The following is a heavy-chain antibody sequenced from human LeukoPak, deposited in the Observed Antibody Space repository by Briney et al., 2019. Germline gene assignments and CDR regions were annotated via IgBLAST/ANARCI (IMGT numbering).Heavy chain of an antibody. D-gene: IGHD3-22*01. CDR2: IYTSGST. CDR3: ARDHYDSSGYYYWFDP. V-gene: IGHV4-61*02. Sequence: SQTLSLTCTVSGGSISSGSYYWSWIRQPAGKGLEWIGRIYTSGSTNYNPSLKSRVTISVDTSKNQFSLKLSSVTAADTAVHYCARDHYDSSGYYYWFDPWGQGTLVTVPS. J-gene: IGHJ5*02. CDR1: GGSISSGSYY.